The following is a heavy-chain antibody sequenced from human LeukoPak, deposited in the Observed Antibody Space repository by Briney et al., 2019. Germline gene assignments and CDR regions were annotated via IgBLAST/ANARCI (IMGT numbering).Heavy chain of an antibody. CDR1: GFTLGSYW. Sequence: GDSLRLSCSASGFTLGSYWMTWVRQAPGKGLEWVANIRKDGSVENYVDSVKGRFTISRDNAKNSLYLQMNSLSAEDTALYYCATDTSPQMVGLHYDAFDIWGQGTMVTVSS. CDR2: IRKDGSVE. D-gene: IGHD6-13*01. CDR3: ATDTSPQMVGLHYDAFDI. V-gene: IGHV3-7*01. J-gene: IGHJ3*02.